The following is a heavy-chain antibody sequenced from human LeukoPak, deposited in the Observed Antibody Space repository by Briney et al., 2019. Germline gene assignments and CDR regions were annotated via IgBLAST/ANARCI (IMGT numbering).Heavy chain of an antibody. J-gene: IGHJ4*02. CDR3: ARDGENTFDY. CDR1: GYTFTSYA. Sequence: ASVKVSCKASGYTFTSYAISWLRQAPGQGLEWMGWISTYSGNTNYAQKLQGRITMTIETSTSTAYMELRSLRSDDTAVYYCARDGENTFDYWGQGTLVTVSS. D-gene: IGHD7-27*01. V-gene: IGHV1-18*01. CDR2: ISTYSGNT.